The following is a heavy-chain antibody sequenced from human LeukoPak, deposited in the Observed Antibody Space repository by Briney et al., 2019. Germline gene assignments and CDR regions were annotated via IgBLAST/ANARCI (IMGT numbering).Heavy chain of an antibody. CDR3: ARELAAVANYYYYYYMDV. J-gene: IGHJ6*03. V-gene: IGHV4-4*07. CDR1: GGSISSYY. D-gene: IGHD6-19*01. CDR2: IYTSGST. Sequence: PSETLSLTCTVSGGSISSYYWSWIRQPAGKGLEWIGRIYTSGSTNYNPSLKSRVTMSVDTSKNQFSLKLSSVTAADTAVYYCARELAAVANYYYYYYMDVWGTGTTVTVSS.